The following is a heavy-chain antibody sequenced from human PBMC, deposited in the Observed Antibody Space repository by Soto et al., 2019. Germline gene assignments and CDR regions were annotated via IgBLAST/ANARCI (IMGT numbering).Heavy chain of an antibody. J-gene: IGHJ4*02. CDR3: AKNNLFGSETKDY. V-gene: IGHV3-23*04. D-gene: IGHD3-10*01. CDR2: ISGSGGTT. Sequence: EVQLVESGGGLVQVGESLRLSCPASGFTFSTYPMSWVRQVPGKGQEWVSSISGSGGTTYYADSWKGRFTISRDNSKNTLFLQMKSLIAEDTAVYYCAKNNLFGSETKDYWGQGTLVTVSS. CDR1: GFTFSTYP.